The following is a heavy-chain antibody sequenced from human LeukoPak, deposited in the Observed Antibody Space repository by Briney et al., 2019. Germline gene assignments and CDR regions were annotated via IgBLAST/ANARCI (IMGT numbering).Heavy chain of an antibody. V-gene: IGHV3-23*01. CDR1: GFTFSSYA. Sequence: GGSLRLSCAASGFTFSSYAMSWVRQAPGKGLEWVSDISSRGTSTYYADSVRGRFTISRDNSKNTLYLQMNSLRAEDTAVYYCAKGATIWFGELLTFDYWGQGTLVTVSS. CDR2: ISSRGTST. CDR3: AKGATIWFGELLTFDY. D-gene: IGHD3-10*01. J-gene: IGHJ4*02.